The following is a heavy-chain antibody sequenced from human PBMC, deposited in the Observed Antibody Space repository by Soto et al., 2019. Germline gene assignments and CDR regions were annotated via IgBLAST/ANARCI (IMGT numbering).Heavy chain of an antibody. CDR1: GYTFTSYG. Sequence: GASVKVSWKASGYTFTSYGISWVRQAPGQGLEWMGWISAYNGNTNYAQKLQGRVTMTTDTSTSTAYMELRSLRSDDTAVYYCARSISPYSGSYFDYWGQGTLVTVSS. CDR2: ISAYNGNT. D-gene: IGHD1-26*01. CDR3: ARSISPYSGSYFDY. V-gene: IGHV1-18*04. J-gene: IGHJ4*02.